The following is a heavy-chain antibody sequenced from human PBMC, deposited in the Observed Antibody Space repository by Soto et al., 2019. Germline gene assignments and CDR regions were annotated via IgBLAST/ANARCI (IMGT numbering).Heavy chain of an antibody. CDR1: GFVFRTFR. Sequence: PGGSLRLSCEASGFVFRTFRMHWVRRAPGKGLEWLATIRFDGSTARYAESVRGRFKISRGNSMNTLYLQLDRLRVEDTAVYYCVRDRPNTESLTGYFDTWGQGTPVTVSS. CDR3: VRDRPNTESLTGYFDT. CDR2: IRFDGSTA. D-gene: IGHD3-9*01. V-gene: IGHV3-33*01. J-gene: IGHJ4*02.